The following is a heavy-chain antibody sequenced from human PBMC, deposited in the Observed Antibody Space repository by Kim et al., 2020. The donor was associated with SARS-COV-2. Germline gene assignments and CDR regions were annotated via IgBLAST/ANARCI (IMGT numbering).Heavy chain of an antibody. CDR3: AREFYYDSSQDRAFDI. Sequence: ASVKVSCKASGYTFTSYYMHWVRQAPGQGLEWMGIINPSGGSTSYAQKFQGRVTMTRDTSTSTVYMELSSLRSEGTAVYYCAREFYYDSSQDRAFDIWGQGTMVTVSS. V-gene: IGHV1-46*01. D-gene: IGHD3-22*01. J-gene: IGHJ3*02. CDR2: INPSGGST. CDR1: GYTFTSYY.